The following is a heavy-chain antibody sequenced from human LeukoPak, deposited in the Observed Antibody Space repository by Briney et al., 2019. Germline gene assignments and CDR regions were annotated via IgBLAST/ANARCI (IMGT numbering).Heavy chain of an antibody. CDR2: IIPIFGTA. CDR3: ARAPVWGGMVTYYYMDV. CDR1: GGTFSSYA. D-gene: IGHD3-16*01. J-gene: IGHJ6*03. Sequence: GASVTVSCKASGGTFSSYAISWVRQAPGQGLEWMGGIIPIFGTANYAQKFQGRVTITADESTSTAYMELSSLRSEDTAVYYCARAPVWGGMVTYYYMDVWGKGTTVTISS. V-gene: IGHV1-69*13.